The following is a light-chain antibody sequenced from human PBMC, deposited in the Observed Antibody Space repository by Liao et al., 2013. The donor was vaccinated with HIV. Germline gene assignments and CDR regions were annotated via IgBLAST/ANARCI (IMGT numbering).Light chain of an antibody. Sequence: SYELTQPPSVSVSPGQTARITCSGDALPKQYAYWYQQKPGQAPVVVIYKDNERPSGIPERFSGSSSGTTVTLTISGVQAEDEADYYCQSAESSGTYVVFGGGTKLT. J-gene: IGLJ2*01. CDR1: ALPKQY. CDR3: QSAESSGTYVV. V-gene: IGLV3-25*03. CDR2: KDN.